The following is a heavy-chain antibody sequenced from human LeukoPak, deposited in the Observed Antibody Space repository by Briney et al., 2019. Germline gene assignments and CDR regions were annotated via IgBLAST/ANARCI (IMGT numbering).Heavy chain of an antibody. V-gene: IGHV1-69*04. Sequence: GASVKVSCKASGGTFSSYAISWVRQAPGQGLEWMGRIIPILGIANYAQKFQGRVTITADKSTSTAYMELSSLRSEDTAVYYCARPPVGATRSGAFDIWGQGTMVTVSS. D-gene: IGHD1-26*01. CDR2: IIPILGIA. CDR1: GGTFSSYA. J-gene: IGHJ3*02. CDR3: ARPPVGATRSGAFDI.